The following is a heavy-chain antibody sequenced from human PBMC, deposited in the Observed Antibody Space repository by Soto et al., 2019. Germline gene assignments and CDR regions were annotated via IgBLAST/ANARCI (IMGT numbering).Heavy chain of an antibody. CDR3: ATRGIVGPIY. J-gene: IGHJ4*02. Sequence: QVQLQESGTGLVEPSGTLSLTCNVYDGSINNGDWCSWVRQPPGKGLEWIGEVYHNGNKNYNASLKSRVTVSVDKSRNQFSLRLTSVTPADTAVYYCATRGIVGPIYWGQGTLVTVSS. CDR2: VYHNGNK. V-gene: IGHV4-4*02. D-gene: IGHD1-26*01. CDR1: DGSINNGDW.